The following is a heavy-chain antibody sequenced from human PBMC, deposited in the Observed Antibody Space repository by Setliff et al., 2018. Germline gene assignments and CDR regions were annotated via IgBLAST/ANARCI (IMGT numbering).Heavy chain of an antibody. CDR3: ARVTGFSYMDA. CDR2: IYYRGDT. CDR1: GASLSSGTYY. J-gene: IGHJ6*03. D-gene: IGHD3-3*01. V-gene: IGHV4-39*07. Sequence: SETLSLTCTVSGASLSSGTYYWGWIRQPPGKGLEWIGRIYYRGDTYYNASLKGRLTISVDTAQNQFSLRLTSVTAADTAVYFCARVTGFSYMDAWGKGTTVTVS.